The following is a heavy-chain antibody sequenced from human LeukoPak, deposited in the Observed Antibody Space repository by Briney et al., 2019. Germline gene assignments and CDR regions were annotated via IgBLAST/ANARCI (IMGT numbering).Heavy chain of an antibody. CDR3: TSSIYSSGDY. Sequence: GGSLRLSCAASGFTFSGSAMHWVRQASGKGLEWVGRIRNKANNYATAYAASMKGRFTISRDDSKNTAYLQMNSLKTEDTAVYYCTSSIYSSGDYWGQGTLVTVSS. J-gene: IGHJ4*02. V-gene: IGHV3-73*01. CDR2: IRNKANNYAT. D-gene: IGHD6-19*01. CDR1: GFTFSGSA.